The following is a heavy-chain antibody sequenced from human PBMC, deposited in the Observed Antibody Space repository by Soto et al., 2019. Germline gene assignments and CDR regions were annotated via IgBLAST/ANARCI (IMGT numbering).Heavy chain of an antibody. J-gene: IGHJ3*01. CDR1: GFTFSSYH. CDR2: INPSTSHI. Sequence: EVQLVESGGGLVMPGGSLRLSCAASGFTFSSYHMNWVRQAPGKGLEWVSSINPSTSHIYYADSVRGRFTISRDNSKNSLYLQMNNLRTEDAAVYHCARGYCGGGGCYLRRDAFDVWGQGTMVTVSS. CDR3: ARGYCGGGGCYLRRDAFDV. V-gene: IGHV3-21*01. D-gene: IGHD2-15*01.